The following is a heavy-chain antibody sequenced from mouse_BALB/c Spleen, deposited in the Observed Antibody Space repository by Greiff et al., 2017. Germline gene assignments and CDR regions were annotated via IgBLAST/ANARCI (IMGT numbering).Heavy chain of an antibody. J-gene: IGHJ3*01. V-gene: IGHV5-6-5*01. D-gene: IGHD2-4*01. CDR3: ARGYYYDYDWFAY. CDR2: ISSGGST. Sequence: EVQRVESGGDLVKPGGSLKLSCAASGFTFSSYAMSWVRQTPEKRLEWVASISSGGSTYYPDSVKGRFTISRDNARNILYLQMSSLRSEDTAMYYCARGYYYDYDWFAYWGQGTLVTVSA. CDR1: GFTFSSYA.